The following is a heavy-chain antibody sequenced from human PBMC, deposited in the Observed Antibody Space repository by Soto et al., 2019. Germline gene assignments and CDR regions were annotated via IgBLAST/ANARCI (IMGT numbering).Heavy chain of an antibody. CDR3: ASTIPTTSFYYYYGMDV. J-gene: IGHJ6*02. CDR1: GGSISSGDYY. Sequence: SETLSLTCTVSGGSISSGDYYWGWIRQPPGKGLEWIGYIYYSGSTYYNPSLKSRVTISVDTSKNQFSLKLSSVTAADTAVYYCASTIPTTSFYYYYGMDVWGQGTTVTVSS. CDR2: IYYSGST. D-gene: IGHD3-10*01. V-gene: IGHV4-30-4*01.